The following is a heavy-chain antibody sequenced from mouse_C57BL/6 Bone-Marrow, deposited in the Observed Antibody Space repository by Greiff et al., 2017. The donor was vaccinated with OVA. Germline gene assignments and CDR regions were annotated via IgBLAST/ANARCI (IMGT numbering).Heavy chain of an antibody. Sequence: QVQLQQPGAELVKPGASVKLSCKASGYTFTSYWMHWVKQRPGQGLEWIGMIHPNSGSTNYNEKFKSKATLTVDKSSSTAYMQLSSLTSEDSAVYYCARRGYYGSSYVYWGQGTTLTVSS. J-gene: IGHJ2*01. CDR2: IHPNSGST. D-gene: IGHD1-1*01. CDR1: GYTFTSYW. CDR3: ARRGYYGSSYVY. V-gene: IGHV1-64*01.